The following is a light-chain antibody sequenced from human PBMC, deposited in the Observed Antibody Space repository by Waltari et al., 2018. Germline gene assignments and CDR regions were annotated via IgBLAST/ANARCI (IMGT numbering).Light chain of an antibody. J-gene: IGKJ2*01. CDR3: QQSYTYSYT. CDR2: KAS. Sequence: DIQMTQSPSTLSASVGDRVTITCRASENVSKWLAWYQQKPGKAPKLLVYKASTLRSGVPSRFSGSGSGTEFSLTLSSLQPYDFATYYCQQSYTYSYTFGQGTKLEIK. CDR1: ENVSKW. V-gene: IGKV1-5*03.